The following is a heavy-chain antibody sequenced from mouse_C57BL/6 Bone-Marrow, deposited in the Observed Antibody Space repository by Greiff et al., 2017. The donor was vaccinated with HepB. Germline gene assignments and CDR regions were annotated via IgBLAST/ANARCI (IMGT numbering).Heavy chain of an antibody. J-gene: IGHJ4*01. CDR1: GFTFSDFY. CDR3: ARDADGYPYYYAMDY. D-gene: IGHD2-3*01. V-gene: IGHV7-1*01. Sequence: EVKVVESGGGLVQSGRSLRLSCATSGFTFSDFYMEWVRQAPGKGLEWIAASRNKANDYTTEYSASVKGRFIVSRDTSQSILYLQMNALRAEDTAIYYCARDADGYPYYYAMDYWGQGTSVTVSS. CDR2: SRNKANDYTT.